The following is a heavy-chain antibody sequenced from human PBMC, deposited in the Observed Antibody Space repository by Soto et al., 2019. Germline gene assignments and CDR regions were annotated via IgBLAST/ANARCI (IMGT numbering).Heavy chain of an antibody. V-gene: IGHV3-48*03. CDR2: ISSSGTTI. Sequence: EVQLVESGGGLVQPGGSLRLSCAASGFTFSSYEMNWVRQAPGKGLEWVSYISSSGTTIYYADSVKGRFTLSRDNAKNSLYLQMNSLRAEDTAVYYCARAGYYFDYWGQGTQVIVSS. CDR1: GFTFSSYE. J-gene: IGHJ4*02. CDR3: ARAGYYFDY.